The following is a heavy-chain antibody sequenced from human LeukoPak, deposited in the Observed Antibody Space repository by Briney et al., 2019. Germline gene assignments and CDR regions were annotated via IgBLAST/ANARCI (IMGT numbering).Heavy chain of an antibody. CDR1: GGSISSYY. CDR2: IYYSGST. J-gene: IGHJ4*02. D-gene: IGHD3-22*01. Sequence: SETLSLTCTVSGGSISSYYWSWIRQPPGKGLEWIGYIYYSGSTNYNPSLKSRVTISVDTSKNQFSLKLSSVTAADTAVYYCARVQDYYDSSVLGYWGQGTLVTVSS. CDR3: ARVQDYYDSSVLGY. V-gene: IGHV4-59*01.